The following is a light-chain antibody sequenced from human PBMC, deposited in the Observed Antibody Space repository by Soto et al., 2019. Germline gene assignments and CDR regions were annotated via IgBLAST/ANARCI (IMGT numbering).Light chain of an antibody. CDR1: QSIRSN. V-gene: IGKV3-15*01. CDR3: QQYDNWPT. J-gene: IGKJ1*01. Sequence: EIVVIQARAPLSVSPGERATLSCRASQSIRSNLVWYQQEAGQAPRLLIYGASTRATGIPARLSGSGSGTEFTLTISSLQSEDFAVYYCQQYDNWPTFGQGTKVDIK. CDR2: GAS.